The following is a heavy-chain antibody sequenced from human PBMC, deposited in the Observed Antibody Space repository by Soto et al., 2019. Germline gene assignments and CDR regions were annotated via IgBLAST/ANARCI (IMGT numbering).Heavy chain of an antibody. CDR3: SRRGSSSWQPGYYYYGMDV. D-gene: IGHD6-13*01. CDR1: GGSISSSSYY. Sequence: SETLSLTCTVSGGSISSSSYYWGWIRQPPGKGLEWIGSIYYSGSTYYNPSLKSRVTISVDTSKNQFSLKLSSVTAADTAVYYCSRRGSSSWQPGYYYYGMDVGGQGTMVTISS. CDR2: IYYSGST. J-gene: IGHJ6*02. V-gene: IGHV4-39*01.